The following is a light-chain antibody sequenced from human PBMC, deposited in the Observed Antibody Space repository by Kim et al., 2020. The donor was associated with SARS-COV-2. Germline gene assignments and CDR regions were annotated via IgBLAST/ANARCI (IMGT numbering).Light chain of an antibody. V-gene: IGKV1-33*01. CDR1: HDINKC. CDR3: QQYDDLPYT. CDR2: GVF. Sequence: DIQMTQSPSSLSASVGDRVTITCQASHDINKCLNWYQQKPGKAPNPLINGVFNLAKGVPSRFSGSGSGTDFTFTISSLRPEDIATYYCQQYDDLPYTFGQGTKLEI. J-gene: IGKJ2*01.